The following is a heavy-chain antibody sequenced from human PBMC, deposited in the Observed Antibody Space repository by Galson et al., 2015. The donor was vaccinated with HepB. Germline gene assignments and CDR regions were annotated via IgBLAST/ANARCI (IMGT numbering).Heavy chain of an antibody. CDR2: ITDSGASI. CDR1: GFTFSSYN. D-gene: IGHD6-19*01. J-gene: IGHJ4*02. CDR3: LSSGAVSDHY. V-gene: IGHV3-48*01. Sequence: SLRLSCAASGFTFSSYNMNWVRQAPGKGLEWLSLITDSGASIYYADSVKGRFTISRDNARNSVYLQMNSLRVEDTAVYYCLSSGAVSDHYWGQGTLVTVSS.